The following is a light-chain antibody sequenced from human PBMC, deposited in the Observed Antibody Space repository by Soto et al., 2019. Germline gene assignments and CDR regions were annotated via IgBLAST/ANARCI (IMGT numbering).Light chain of an antibody. CDR2: GAS. Sequence: EIVLTQSPGTLTLSPGERSTLSCRASQSVSSSYLAWYQQKPGQEPRPLIYGASSRATGIPDRFSGSGSGTDFTLTISRLEPEDFAVYYCLQDGSSPYTFGQGTKLEIK. V-gene: IGKV3-20*01. CDR3: LQDGSSPYT. J-gene: IGKJ2*01. CDR1: QSVSSSY.